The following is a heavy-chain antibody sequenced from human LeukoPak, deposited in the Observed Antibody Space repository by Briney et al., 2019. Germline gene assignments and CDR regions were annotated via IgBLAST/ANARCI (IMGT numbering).Heavy chain of an antibody. D-gene: IGHD3-16*01. CDR2: ISSSGGTI. CDR1: GFTFSSYE. CDR3: ARGGNWFDP. J-gene: IGHJ5*02. V-gene: IGHV3-48*03. Sequence: GGSLRLSCAASGFTFSSYEMNWVRQAPGKGLECVSYISSSGGTISYADSVKGRFTISRDNAKNALYLQMNSLRAEDTANYYCARGGNWFDPWGQGTLVTVSS.